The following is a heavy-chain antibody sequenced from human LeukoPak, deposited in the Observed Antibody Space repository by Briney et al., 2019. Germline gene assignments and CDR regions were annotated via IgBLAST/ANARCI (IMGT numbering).Heavy chain of an antibody. CDR1: GYTLTELS. CDR2: FDPEDGET. CDR3: ATHPPTCSSTSCRQP. J-gene: IGHJ5*02. Sequence: GASVKVSCKVSGYTLTELSMHWVRQAPGKGLEWMGGFDPEDGETIYAQKFQGRVTMTEDTSTDTAYMELSSLRSEDTAVYYCATHPPTCSSTSCRQPWGQGTLVTVSS. D-gene: IGHD2-2*01. V-gene: IGHV1-24*01.